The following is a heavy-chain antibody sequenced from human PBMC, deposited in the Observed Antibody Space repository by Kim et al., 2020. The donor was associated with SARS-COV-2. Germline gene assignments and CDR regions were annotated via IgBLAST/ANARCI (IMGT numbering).Heavy chain of an antibody. J-gene: IGHJ4*02. Sequence: NTKYSQQFRGRITITRDTSASTAYMELSSLRSEDTAVYYCARDQGDLGDYWGQGTLVTVSS. CDR3: ARDQGDLGDY. CDR2: NT. V-gene: IGHV1-3*01. D-gene: IGHD3-16*01.